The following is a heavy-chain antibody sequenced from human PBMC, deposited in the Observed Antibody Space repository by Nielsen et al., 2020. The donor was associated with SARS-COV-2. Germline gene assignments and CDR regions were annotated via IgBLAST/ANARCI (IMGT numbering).Heavy chain of an antibody. Sequence: ASVKVSCKASGYTFTSYYMHWVRQAPGQGLEWMGIINPSGGRTTYAQKFQGRVTMTRDTSTSTVYMELSSLRSEDTAVYYCARDPNKHYDFWRGMPYFDYWGQGTLVTVSS. V-gene: IGHV1-46*01. CDR1: GYTFTSYY. D-gene: IGHD3-3*01. CDR2: INPSGGRT. J-gene: IGHJ4*02. CDR3: ARDPNKHYDFWRGMPYFDY.